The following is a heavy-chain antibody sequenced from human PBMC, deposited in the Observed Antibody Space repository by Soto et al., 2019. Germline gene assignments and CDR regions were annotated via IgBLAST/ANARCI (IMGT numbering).Heavy chain of an antibody. J-gene: IGHJ6*02. Sequence: GASVKVSCKASGYTFTSYGISWVRQAPGQGPEWMGWISAYNGNTNYAQKLQGRVTMTTDTSTSTAYMELRSLRSDDTAVYYCARWRGRAAAGYYYYYGMDVWGQGTTVTVSS. V-gene: IGHV1-18*01. D-gene: IGHD6-13*01. CDR3: ARWRGRAAAGYYYYYGMDV. CDR1: GYTFTSYG. CDR2: ISAYNGNT.